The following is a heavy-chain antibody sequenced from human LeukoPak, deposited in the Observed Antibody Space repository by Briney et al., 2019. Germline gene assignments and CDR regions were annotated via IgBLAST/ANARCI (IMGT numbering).Heavy chain of an antibody. D-gene: IGHD3-22*01. V-gene: IGHV4-59*01. CDR3: ASLTTADAFDI. Sequence: SETLSLTCTVSGGSISSYYWSWVRQPPGKGLEWIGYIYDSGSTNYNPSLKSRVTISVDTSKNQFSLKLSSVTAADTAVFYCASLTTADAFDIWGQGTMVTVSS. J-gene: IGHJ3*02. CDR2: IYDSGST. CDR1: GGSISSYY.